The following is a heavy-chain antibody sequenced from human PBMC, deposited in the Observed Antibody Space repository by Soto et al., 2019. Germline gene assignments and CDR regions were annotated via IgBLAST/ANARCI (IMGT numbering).Heavy chain of an antibody. CDR3: AKDSPITMVRGVISYYYYMDV. CDR2: ISGSGGST. CDR1: GFTFSSYA. Sequence: GGSLRLSCAASGFTFSSYAMSWVRQAPGKGLEWVSAISGSGGSTYYADSVKGRFTISRDNSKNTLYLQMNSLRAEDTAVYYCAKDSPITMVRGVISYYYYMDVWGKGTTVTVSS. J-gene: IGHJ6*03. V-gene: IGHV3-23*01. D-gene: IGHD3-10*01.